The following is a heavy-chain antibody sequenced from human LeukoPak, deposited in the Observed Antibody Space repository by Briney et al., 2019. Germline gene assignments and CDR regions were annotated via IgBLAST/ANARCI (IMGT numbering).Heavy chain of an antibody. CDR1: GGSISSYY. CDR2: IYYSGST. V-gene: IGHV4-59*01. CDR3: AMNTVTRTGLFDY. Sequence: PSETLSLTCTVSGGSISSYYWRWIRQPPGKGLEWIGYIYYSGSTNYNPSLKSRVTISVDTSKNQFSLKLSSVTAADTAVYYCAMNTVTRTGLFDYWGQGTLVTVSS. D-gene: IGHD4-17*01. J-gene: IGHJ4*02.